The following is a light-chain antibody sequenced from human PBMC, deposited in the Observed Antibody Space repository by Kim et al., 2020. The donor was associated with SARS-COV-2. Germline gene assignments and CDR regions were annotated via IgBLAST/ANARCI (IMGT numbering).Light chain of an antibody. Sequence: SSELTQDPAVSVALGQTVRITCQGDSLRSYYATWYQQKPGQAPIVVIFGKNNRPSGNPDRFSGSSSGNTASLTITGTPAGDEADYYCNSRDSNDNVVIGG. CDR1: SLRSYY. CDR3: NSRDSNDNVV. J-gene: IGLJ2*01. CDR2: GKN. V-gene: IGLV3-19*01.